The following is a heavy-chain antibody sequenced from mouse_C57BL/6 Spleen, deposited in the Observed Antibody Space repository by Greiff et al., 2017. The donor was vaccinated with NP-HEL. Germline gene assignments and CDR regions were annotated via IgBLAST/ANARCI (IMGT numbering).Heavy chain of an antibody. V-gene: IGHV3-6*01. CDR1: GYSITSGYY. CDR2: ISYDGSN. D-gene: IGHD1-1*01. J-gene: IGHJ2*01. Sequence: EVKLQESGPGLVKPSQSLSLTCSVTGYSITSGYYWNWIRQFPGNKLEWMGYISYDGSNNYHPSLKNRISITRDTSKNLFFLKLNSVTTEDTATYYCARYYYYGSSFDYWGQGTTLTVSS. CDR3: ARYYYYGSSFDY.